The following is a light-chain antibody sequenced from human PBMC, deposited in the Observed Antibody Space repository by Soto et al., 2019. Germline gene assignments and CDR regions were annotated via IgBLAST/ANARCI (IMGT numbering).Light chain of an antibody. V-gene: IGKV3D-20*01. Sequence: EIVLTQSPATLSLSPGERATLSCGASQSITNNFLAWYQQRPGLAPRLPIYDASNRAAGIPDRFSGSGSGTDFTLTISRLEPEDFAVYYCQQFDKLITFGGGTKLDIK. CDR2: DAS. CDR1: QSITNNF. CDR3: QQFDKLIT. J-gene: IGKJ4*01.